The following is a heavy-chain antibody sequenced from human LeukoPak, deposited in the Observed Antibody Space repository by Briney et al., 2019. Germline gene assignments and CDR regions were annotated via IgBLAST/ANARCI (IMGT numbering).Heavy chain of an antibody. CDR1: GGSFSGYY. J-gene: IGHJ6*03. CDR3: ARGVGYDFWSGILGYYYYMDV. D-gene: IGHD3-3*01. Sequence: PSETLSLTCAVYGGSFSGYYWSWIRQPPGKGLEWIGEINHSGSTNYNPSLKSRVTISVDTSKNQFSLKLSSVTAADTAVYYCARGVGYDFWSGILGYYYYMDVWGKGTTVTVSS. V-gene: IGHV4-34*01. CDR2: INHSGST.